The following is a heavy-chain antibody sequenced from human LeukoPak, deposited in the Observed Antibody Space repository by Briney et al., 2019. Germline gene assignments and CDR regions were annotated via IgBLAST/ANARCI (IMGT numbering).Heavy chain of an antibody. J-gene: IGHJ6*02. CDR1: GFTFDDYA. D-gene: IGHD3-9*01. V-gene: IGHV3-9*01. CDR3: TRDLMDYDVSTGLHHYYMDV. CDR2: ISWNSGHV. Sequence: PGGSLRLSCAASGFTFDDYAMHWVRQAPGKGLEWVSGISWNSGHVGYADSVKGRFTISRDNAKNSLYPQMNTLRVEDTAVYYCTRDLMDYDVSTGLHHYYMDVWGQGTTVTVSS.